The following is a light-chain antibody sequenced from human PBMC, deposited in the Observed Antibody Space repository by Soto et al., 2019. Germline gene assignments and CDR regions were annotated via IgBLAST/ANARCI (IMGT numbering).Light chain of an antibody. J-gene: IGLJ2*01. Sequence: QYVLTQPPSVSGAPGQRVTISCTGNSSNIGAGYDEHWYQQLPGTAPKLLINGNSNRTSGVPDRFAGSKSGTSASPAITGLQAADEADDSCQSYDSSLSGSVVFGGGTKVTVL. CDR2: GNS. V-gene: IGLV1-40*01. CDR3: QSYDSSLSGSVV. CDR1: SSNIGAGYD.